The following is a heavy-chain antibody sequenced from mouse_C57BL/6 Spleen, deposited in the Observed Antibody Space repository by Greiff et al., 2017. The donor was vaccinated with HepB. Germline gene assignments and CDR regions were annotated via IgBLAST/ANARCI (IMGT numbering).Heavy chain of an antibody. CDR3: TELGYFDY. CDR2: IDPENGDT. CDR1: GFNIKDDY. V-gene: IGHV14-4*01. Sequence: VQLQQSGAELVRPGASVKLSCTASGFNIKDDYMHWVKQRPEQGLEWIGWIDPENGDTEYASKFQGKATITADTSSNTAYLQLSSLTSEDTAVYYCTELGYFDYWGQGTTLTVSS. J-gene: IGHJ2*01. D-gene: IGHD3-3*01.